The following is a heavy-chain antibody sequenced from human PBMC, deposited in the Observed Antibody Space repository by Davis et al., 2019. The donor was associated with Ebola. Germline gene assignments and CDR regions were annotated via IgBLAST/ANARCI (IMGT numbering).Heavy chain of an antibody. CDR2: IDPSISYT. J-gene: IGHJ4*02. D-gene: IGHD3-3*01. V-gene: IGHV5-10-1*01. CDR3: ARHYTSKFESDC. Sequence: GESLKISCKGSGYSFFSYWISWVRQMPGKGLEWMGTIDPSISYTNYGPSFGGHVTISADTSISTAYLQWNSLKASDTAMYYCARHYTSKFESDCWGQGTLVSVSS. CDR1: GYSFFSYW.